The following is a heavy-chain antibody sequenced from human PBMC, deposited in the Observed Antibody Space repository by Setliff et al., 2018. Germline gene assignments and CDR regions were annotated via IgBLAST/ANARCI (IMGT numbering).Heavy chain of an antibody. CDR2: IFYSGRT. J-gene: IGHJ4*02. Sequence: TSETLSLTCTVSGASITNINYYWGLIRQPPGKGLEWIGSIFYSGRTFYNPSLKSRVTISVDTSKNQFSLTLSSVTAADTAVYYCARLPNYVWGSPVDYWGQGTLGTVSS. V-gene: IGHV4-39*01. CDR3: ARLPNYVWGSPVDY. CDR1: GASITNINYY. D-gene: IGHD3-16*01.